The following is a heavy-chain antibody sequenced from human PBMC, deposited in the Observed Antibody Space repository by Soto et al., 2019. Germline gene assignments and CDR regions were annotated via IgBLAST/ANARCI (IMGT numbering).Heavy chain of an antibody. Sequence: QVQLVESGGGVVQPGRSLRLSCAASGFTFSSYAMYWVRQAQGKGLEWVAVISYDGSNKYYADSVKGRFTISRDNSKNTLYLQMNSLRAEDTAVYYCARAGCDGGRCYTLVGLRYGMDVWGQGTTVTVSS. J-gene: IGHJ6*02. CDR1: GFTFSSYA. V-gene: IGHV3-30-3*01. D-gene: IGHD2-15*01. CDR3: ARAGCDGGRCYTLVGLRYGMDV. CDR2: ISYDGSNK.